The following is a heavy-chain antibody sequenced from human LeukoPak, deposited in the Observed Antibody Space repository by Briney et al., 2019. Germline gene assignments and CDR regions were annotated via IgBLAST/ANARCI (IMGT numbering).Heavy chain of an antibody. J-gene: IGHJ3*02. CDR1: GYTLTAYY. CDR3: AIDRLTIGLDAFDI. Sequence: ASVKVSCKASGYTLTAYYIYWVRQAPGQGLEWMGRINPNSGGTDYAQNFQGRVTMTRDTSISTAYMELSRLRSEDTAVYYCAIDRLTIGLDAFDIWGQGTMVTVSS. CDR2: INPNSGGT. V-gene: IGHV1-2*06. D-gene: IGHD4/OR15-4a*01.